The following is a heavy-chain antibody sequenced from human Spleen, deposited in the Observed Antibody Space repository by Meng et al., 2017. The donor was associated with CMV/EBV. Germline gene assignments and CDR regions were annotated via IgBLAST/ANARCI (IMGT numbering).Heavy chain of an antibody. V-gene: IGHV3-13*03. J-gene: IGHJ6*02. CDR1: GFTFSSCD. CDR3: ARVGREGGLDV. Sequence: GESLKISCAACGFTFSSCDMHWVRQATGKGLEWVSAIGTAGDTYYPGSVKGQFTISRENAKNSLYLQMNSLRAGDTAVYYCARVGREGGLDVWGQGTTVTVSS. D-gene: IGHD1-26*01. CDR2: IGTAGDT.